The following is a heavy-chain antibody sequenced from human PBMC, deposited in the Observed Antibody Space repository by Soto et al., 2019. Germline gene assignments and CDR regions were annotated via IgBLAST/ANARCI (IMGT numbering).Heavy chain of an antibody. V-gene: IGHV1-69*01. Sequence: QVQLVQSGAEVKKPGSSVKVSCKASGGTFSSYAISWVRQAPGQGLEWMGGLIPIFGTANYAQKFQGRVTITADESTSTAYMELSSLRSEDTAVYYCASRYYSDSSGYYSHTTFDYWGQGTLVTVSS. CDR1: GGTFSSYA. D-gene: IGHD3-22*01. CDR3: ASRYYSDSSGYYSHTTFDY. CDR2: LIPIFGTA. J-gene: IGHJ4*02.